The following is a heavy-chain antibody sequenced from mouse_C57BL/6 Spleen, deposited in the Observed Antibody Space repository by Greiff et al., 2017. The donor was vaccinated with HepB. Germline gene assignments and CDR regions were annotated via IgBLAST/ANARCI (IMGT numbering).Heavy chain of an antibody. J-gene: IGHJ3*01. CDR2: ISYSGST. CDR1: GYSITSGYD. V-gene: IGHV3-1*01. CDR3: AREDWDVGFAY. D-gene: IGHD4-1*01. Sequence: DVQLQESGPGMVKPSQSLSLTCTVTGYSITSGYDWHWIRHFPGNKLEWMGYISYSGSTNYNPSLKSRISITHDTSKNHFFLKLNSVTTEDTATYYCAREDWDVGFAYWGQGTLVTVSA.